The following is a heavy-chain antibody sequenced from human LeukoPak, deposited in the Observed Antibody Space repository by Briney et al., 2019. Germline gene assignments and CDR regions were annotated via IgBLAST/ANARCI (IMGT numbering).Heavy chain of an antibody. J-gene: IGHJ4*02. CDR3: AKPHKITMIVVATGPFDY. CDR2: ISGSGGST. V-gene: IGHV3-23*01. D-gene: IGHD3-22*01. Sequence: SGGSLRLSCAASGFTFSSYAMSWVRQAPGKGLEWVSAISGSGGSTYYADSVKGRFTISRDNSKNTLYLQMNSLRAEDTAVYYCAKPHKITMIVVATGPFDYWGQGTLVTVSS. CDR1: GFTFSSYA.